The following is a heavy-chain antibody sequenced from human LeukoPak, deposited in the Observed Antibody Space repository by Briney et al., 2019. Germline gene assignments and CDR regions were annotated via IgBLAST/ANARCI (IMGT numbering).Heavy chain of an antibody. CDR2: IYYSGST. CDR3: ARSPLWFGELDY. Sequence: SETLYLTCTVSGGSIGSYYWSWIRQPPGKELVWIGYIYYSGSTKYNPSLKSRVTMSVDTSKNQFSLNLSSVTAADTAVYYCARSPLWFGELDYWGQGNLVSVSS. V-gene: IGHV4-59*01. J-gene: IGHJ4*02. CDR1: GGSIGSYY. D-gene: IGHD3-10*01.